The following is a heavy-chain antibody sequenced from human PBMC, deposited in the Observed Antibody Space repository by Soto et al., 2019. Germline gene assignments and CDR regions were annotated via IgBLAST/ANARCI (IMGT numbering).Heavy chain of an antibody. CDR1: GGSISSYY. Sequence: SETLSLTCTVSGGSISSYYWSWIRQPAGKGLQWIGRIYTSGSTNYNPSLKSRVTMSVDTSKNQFSLKLSSVTAADTAVYYCARACSSTSCYDGFDSWGQGTLVTVSS. V-gene: IGHV4-4*07. CDR2: IYTSGST. CDR3: ARACSSTSCYDGFDS. J-gene: IGHJ4*02. D-gene: IGHD2-2*01.